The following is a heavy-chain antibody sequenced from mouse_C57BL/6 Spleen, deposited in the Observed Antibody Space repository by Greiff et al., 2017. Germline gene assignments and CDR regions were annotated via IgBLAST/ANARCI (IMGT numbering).Heavy chain of an antibody. D-gene: IGHD1-1*01. CDR2: SNPGSGGT. CDR3: ARSGYGSSRPRFAY. Sequence: VKLMESGAELVRPGTSVKVSCKASGYAFTNYLIEWVKQRPGQGLEWIGVSNPGSGGTNYNEKFKGKATLTADKSSSTAYMQLSSLTSEDSAVYFCARSGYGSSRPRFAYWGQGTLVTVSA. CDR1: GYAFTNYL. J-gene: IGHJ3*01. V-gene: IGHV1-54*01.